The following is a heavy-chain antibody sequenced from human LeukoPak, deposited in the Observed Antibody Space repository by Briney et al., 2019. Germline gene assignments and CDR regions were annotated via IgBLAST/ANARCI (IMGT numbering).Heavy chain of an antibody. Sequence: GASVKFSCTASGGTFSSYAISWVRQAPGQGLEWMGGIIPIFGTANYAQKFQGRVTITADESTSTAYMELSSLRSEDTAVYYCARTPTSSGWYYFDYWGQGTLVTVSS. CDR2: IIPIFGTA. V-gene: IGHV1-69*13. CDR1: GGTFSSYA. CDR3: ARTPTSSGWYYFDY. D-gene: IGHD6-19*01. J-gene: IGHJ4*02.